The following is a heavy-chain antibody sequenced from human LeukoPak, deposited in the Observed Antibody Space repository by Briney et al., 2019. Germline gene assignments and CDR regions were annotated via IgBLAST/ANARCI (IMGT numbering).Heavy chain of an antibody. J-gene: IGHJ4*02. CDR1: GFTFSNYG. V-gene: IGHV3-23*01. Sequence: GGSLRLSCAASGFTFSNYGMNWVRQAPGKGLEWVSRISGTGGTTFYADSVKGRFTISRDNSKNTLYLQMNSLRAEDTAVYYCARGSFPEHYYDSSGDPFSFDYWGQGTLVTVSS. CDR3: ARGSFPEHYYDSSGDPFSFDY. CDR2: ISGTGGTT. D-gene: IGHD3-22*01.